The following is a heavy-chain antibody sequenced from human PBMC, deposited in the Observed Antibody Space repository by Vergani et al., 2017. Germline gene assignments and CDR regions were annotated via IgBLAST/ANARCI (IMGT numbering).Heavy chain of an antibody. CDR2: ISSSSSYI. CDR1: GFTFSDYY. D-gene: IGHD6-13*01. Sequence: QVQLVESGGGLVKPGGSLRLSCAASGFTFSDYYMSWIRQAPGKGLEWVSYISSSSSYINYADPVKGRFTISRDNVKNSLYLQMNSLRAEDTAVYYCARAGAAGGTYYYYGMDVWGQGSTVTVSS. V-gene: IGHV3-11*06. J-gene: IGHJ6*02. CDR3: ARAGAAGGTYYYYGMDV.